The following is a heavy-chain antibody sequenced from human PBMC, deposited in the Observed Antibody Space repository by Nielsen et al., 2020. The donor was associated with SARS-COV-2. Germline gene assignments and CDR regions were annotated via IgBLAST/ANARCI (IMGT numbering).Heavy chain of an antibody. J-gene: IGHJ5*02. D-gene: IGHD3-22*01. V-gene: IGHV1-18*04. Sequence: ASVQVSCKASGYTFTKYGISWVRQAPGQELEWMGWISGNSDSAKYVKKFLGRVIMTTDTSTSTAYLEVRSLRSDDTAVYYCASSAPPSGFNWFDPWGQGTLVTVSS. CDR3: ASSAPPSGFNWFDP. CDR2: ISGNSDSA. CDR1: GYTFTKYG.